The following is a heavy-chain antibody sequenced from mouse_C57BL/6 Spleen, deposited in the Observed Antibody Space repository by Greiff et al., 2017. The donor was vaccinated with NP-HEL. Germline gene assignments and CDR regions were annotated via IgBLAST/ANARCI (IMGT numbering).Heavy chain of an antibody. J-gene: IGHJ2*01. CDR2: IDPENGDT. Sequence: VQLKESGAELVRPGASVKLSCTASGFNIKDDYMHWVKQRPEQGLEWIGWIDPENGDTEYASKFQGKATITADTSSNTAYLQLSSLTSEDTAVYYCTNPHYSGSSHEGFDYWGQGTTLTVSS. V-gene: IGHV14-4*01. CDR1: GFNIKDDY. D-gene: IGHD1-1*01. CDR3: TNPHYSGSSHEGFDY.